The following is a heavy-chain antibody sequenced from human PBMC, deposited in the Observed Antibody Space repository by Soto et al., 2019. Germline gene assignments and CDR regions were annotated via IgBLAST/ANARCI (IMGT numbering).Heavy chain of an antibody. J-gene: IGHJ4*02. Sequence: GPMRDSCAASGFNISSYAMHRVRKAPGKGLEWVAVISYDGSNKYYADSVKGRFTISRDNSKNTLYLQMNSLRAEDTAVYYCARDLTSADTAMVMGFDYWGQGTLVTVSS. CDR2: ISYDGSNK. D-gene: IGHD5-18*01. CDR3: ARDLTSADTAMVMGFDY. CDR1: GFNISSYA. V-gene: IGHV3-30-3*01.